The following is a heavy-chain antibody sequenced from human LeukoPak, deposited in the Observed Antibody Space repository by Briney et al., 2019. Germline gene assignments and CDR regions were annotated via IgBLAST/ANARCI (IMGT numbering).Heavy chain of an antibody. CDR1: GGSISSGDYY. V-gene: IGHV4-30-4*08. CDR2: IYYSGST. Sequence: PSQTLSLTCTVSGGSISSGDYYWSWIRQPPGKGREWIGYIYYSGSTYYNPSLKSRVTISVDTSKNQFSLKLSSVTAADTAVYYCARASYSSGWYGVDYWGQGTLVTVSS. D-gene: IGHD6-19*01. J-gene: IGHJ4*02. CDR3: ARASYSSGWYGVDY.